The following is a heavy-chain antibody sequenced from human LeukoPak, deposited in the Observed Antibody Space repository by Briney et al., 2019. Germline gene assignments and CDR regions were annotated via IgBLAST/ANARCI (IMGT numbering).Heavy chain of an antibody. D-gene: IGHD6-13*01. V-gene: IGHV3-74*01. CDR2: INSDGTRT. J-gene: IGHJ4*02. Sequence: GGSLRLSCAASGFTFDDYAMHWVRQAPGKGLVWVSRINSDGTRTTYADSVKGRITISRDNAKNTLYLEINSLRVEDTAVYYCARGLHSAADGTVGYWGQGTLVTVSS. CDR1: GFTFDDYA. CDR3: ARGLHSAADGTVGY.